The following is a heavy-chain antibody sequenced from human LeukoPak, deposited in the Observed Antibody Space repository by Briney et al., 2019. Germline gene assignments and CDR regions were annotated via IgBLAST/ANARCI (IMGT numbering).Heavy chain of an antibody. CDR3: LRGFDWSGYTY. D-gene: IGHD3-3*01. J-gene: IGHJ4*02. CDR2: MNPNSGNT. Sequence: ASVKVSCKASGYTFTSYDINWVRQATGQGLEWMGWMNPNSGNTGYAQRFQGRVTMTRNTSISTAYMELSSLRSEDTAVYYCLRGFDWSGYTYWGQGTLVTVSS. V-gene: IGHV1-8*01. CDR1: GYTFTSYD.